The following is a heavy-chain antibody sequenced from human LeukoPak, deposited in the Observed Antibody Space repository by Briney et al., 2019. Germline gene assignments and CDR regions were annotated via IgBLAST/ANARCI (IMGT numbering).Heavy chain of an antibody. CDR3: AKDGGNWNDFDC. Sequence: GGSLRLSCAASGFTFRSHGMHWVRQAPGKGLEWVAFISFDGSNENYADSVKGRFTISRDNSKNTLYLQMNSLRSEDTAVYYCAKDGGNWNDFDCWGQGALFPDSS. CDR1: GFTFRSHG. D-gene: IGHD1-1*01. CDR2: ISFDGSNE. V-gene: IGHV3-30*18. J-gene: IGHJ4*02.